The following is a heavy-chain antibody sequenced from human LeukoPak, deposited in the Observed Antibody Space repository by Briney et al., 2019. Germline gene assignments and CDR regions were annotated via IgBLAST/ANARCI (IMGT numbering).Heavy chain of an antibody. CDR2: ISSSSSYI. CDR3: ASCSGGSCYSGRIDY. Sequence: GGSLRLSCAASGFTFSSYRMTWVRQAPGMGLEWVSSISSSSSYIYYADSVKGRYTISRDNAKNSLYLQMNSLRAEDTAVYYCASCSGGSCYSGRIDYWGQGTLVTVSS. V-gene: IGHV3-21*01. CDR1: GFTFSSYR. D-gene: IGHD2-15*01. J-gene: IGHJ4*02.